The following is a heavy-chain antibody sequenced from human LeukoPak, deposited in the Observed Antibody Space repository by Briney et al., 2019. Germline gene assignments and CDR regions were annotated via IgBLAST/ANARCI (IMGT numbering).Heavy chain of an antibody. CDR3: ARRYYGSGSYYFDY. V-gene: IGHV3-11*01. CDR2: ISSSGSTI. Sequence: PGGSLRLSCAAYGFTCSDYYMSWIRQAPGKGLEWVSYISSSGSTIYYADSVKGRFTIYRDNAKNSLYLQMNSLRAEDTAVYYCARRYYGSGSYYFDYWGQGTLVTVSS. CDR1: GFTCSDYY. D-gene: IGHD3-10*01. J-gene: IGHJ4*02.